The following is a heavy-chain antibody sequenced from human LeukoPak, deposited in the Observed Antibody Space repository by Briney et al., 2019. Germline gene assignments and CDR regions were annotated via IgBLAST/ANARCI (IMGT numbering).Heavy chain of an antibody. Sequence: SETLSLTCSVTGVSIASGVYYWSWIRQSPGKGLEWLGYVYHRETTYYNPSLKSRISMSIDTSNNQFSLKLASVTAADTAVFYCARTFDFRAPRATDVWGKGTTVIVSS. CDR1: GVSIASGVYY. CDR2: VYHRETT. D-gene: IGHD3-9*01. J-gene: IGHJ6*04. V-gene: IGHV4-30-2*06. CDR3: ARTFDFRAPRATDV.